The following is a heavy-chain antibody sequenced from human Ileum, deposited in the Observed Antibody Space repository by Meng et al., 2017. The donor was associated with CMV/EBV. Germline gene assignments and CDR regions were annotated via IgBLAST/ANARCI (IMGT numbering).Heavy chain of an antibody. CDR1: GFNFNTYW. CDR3: ASGIRLTGS. Sequence: GGPLRLSCAASGFNFNTYWMHWVRQAPGKGLVWVSRIDSDGSRIDYADSVKGRFTISRDNTKNTLYLQMDSLRDEDTALYFCASGIRLTGSWGQGTLVTVSS. D-gene: IGHD1-14*01. J-gene: IGHJ1*01. CDR2: IDSDGSRI. V-gene: IGHV3-74*01.